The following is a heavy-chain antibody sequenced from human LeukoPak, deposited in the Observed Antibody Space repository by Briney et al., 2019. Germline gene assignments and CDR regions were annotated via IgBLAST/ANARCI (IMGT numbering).Heavy chain of an antibody. CDR1: GGSFGNYY. D-gene: IGHD3-22*01. V-gene: IGHV4-59*01. CDR3: AITMRDYQEKHY. J-gene: IGHJ4*02. CDR2: IYDSGTT. Sequence: SETLSLTCTVSGGSFGNYYWSWIRQPPGKGLEWIGYIYDSGTTNYNPSLKSRVTISVDTATNQFSLKLRSVTAADTAVYYCAITMRDYQEKHYWGQGTLVTVSS.